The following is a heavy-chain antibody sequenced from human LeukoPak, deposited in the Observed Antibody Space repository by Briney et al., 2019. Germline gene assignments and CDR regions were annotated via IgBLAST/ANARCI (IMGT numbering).Heavy chain of an antibody. J-gene: IGHJ3*02. CDR1: GGTFSSYA. CDR2: IIPIFGTA. CDR3: ARESGLLLWFGENPFGAFDI. Sequence: GASVKVSCKASGGTFSSYAISWVRQAPGQGLEWMGGIIPIFGTANYAQKFQGRVTITADESTSTAYMELSSLRSEDTAVYYCARESGLLLWFGENPFGAFDIWGQGTMVTVSS. D-gene: IGHD3-10*01. V-gene: IGHV1-69*13.